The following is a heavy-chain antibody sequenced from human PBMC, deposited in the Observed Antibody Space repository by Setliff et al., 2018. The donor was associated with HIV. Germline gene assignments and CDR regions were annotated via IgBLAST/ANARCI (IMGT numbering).Heavy chain of an antibody. CDR2: ISDSGGKT. CDR1: GFTFSNYD. V-gene: IGHV3-23*01. J-gene: IGHJ5*01. CDR3: AKEYSASSEDP. Sequence: PGGSLRLSCAASGFTFSNYDMSWVRQAPEKGLEWVSGISDSGGKTYYTDSVKGRFTIFRDNSKTTLYLQMNSLRVEDTAVYYCAKEYSASSEDPWGQGTLVTVSS. D-gene: IGHD5-12*01.